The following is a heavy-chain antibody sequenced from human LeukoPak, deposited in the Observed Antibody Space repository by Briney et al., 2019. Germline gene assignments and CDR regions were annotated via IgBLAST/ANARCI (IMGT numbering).Heavy chain of an antibody. V-gene: IGHV3-7*01. CDR3: ARDWFHAIDY. CDR2: INQDGSDK. J-gene: IGHJ4*02. CDR1: GFLFNTYT. D-gene: IGHD2/OR15-2a*01. Sequence: GGSLRLSCAASGFLFNTYTMNWVRQAPGKGLEWVAHINQDGSDKSYVDAVRGRFTISRDNAKNTLYLQMNSLRAEDTAVYYCARDWFHAIDYWGQGTLVTVSS.